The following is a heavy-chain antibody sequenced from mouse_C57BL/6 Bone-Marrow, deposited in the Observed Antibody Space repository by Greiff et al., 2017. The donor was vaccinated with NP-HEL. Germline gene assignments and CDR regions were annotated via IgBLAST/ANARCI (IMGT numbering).Heavy chain of an antibody. CDR3: ARGRGWFAY. V-gene: IGHV1-81*01. Sequence: VQLQQSGAELARPGASVKLSCKASGYTFTSYGISWVKQRTGQGLEWIGEIYPRSGNTYYNGKFKGKATLTADKSSSTAYMELRSLTSEDSAVYFCARGRGWFAYWGQGTLVTVSA. CDR1: GYTFTSYG. CDR2: IYPRSGNT. J-gene: IGHJ3*01. D-gene: IGHD3-3*01.